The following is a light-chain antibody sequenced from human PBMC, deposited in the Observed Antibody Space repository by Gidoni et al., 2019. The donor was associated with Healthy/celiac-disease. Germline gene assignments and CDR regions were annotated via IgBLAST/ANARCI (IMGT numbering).Light chain of an antibody. J-gene: IGKJ2*02. V-gene: IGKV1-9*01. Sequence: DIQLTQSPSFLSASVGDRVTITCRASQGISSYLAWYQQKPGKAPKLLIYAASTLQSGVPSRFSGSGSGTEFTLTTSSLQTEDFETYYCQQLNSYPRTFGQGTKLEIK. CDR2: AAS. CDR3: QQLNSYPRT. CDR1: QGISSY.